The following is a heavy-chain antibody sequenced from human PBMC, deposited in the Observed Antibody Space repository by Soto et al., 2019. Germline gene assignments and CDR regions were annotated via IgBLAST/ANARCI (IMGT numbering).Heavy chain of an antibody. CDR2: IYHSGST. CDR3: ARPDRGYATHYCMEG. CDR1: VVSISSSNW. D-gene: IGHD5-12*01. J-gene: IGHJ6*01. V-gene: IGHV4-4*02. Sequence: SETLSLTFAFSVVSISSSNWWRWVRQPPGKGLEWIGEIYHSGSTNYNPSLKSRVTISVDKSKNQFSLKLSSVTAADTAVYYCARPDRGYATHYCMEGLRQGTTVIV.